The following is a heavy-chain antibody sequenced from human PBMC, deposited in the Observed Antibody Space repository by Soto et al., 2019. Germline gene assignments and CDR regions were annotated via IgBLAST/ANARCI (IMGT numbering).Heavy chain of an antibody. D-gene: IGHD2-15*01. Sequence: ETLSLTCTVSGGSISSYYWSWIRQPPGKGLEWIGYTYYSGSTNYNPSLKSRVTMSVDTSRNQFSLKLNSVTAADTAVYYCARTYCSGGSCYPGGNWFDPWGQGTLVTVSS. V-gene: IGHV4-59*01. J-gene: IGHJ5*02. CDR1: GGSISSYY. CDR3: ARTYCSGGSCYPGGNWFDP. CDR2: TYYSGST.